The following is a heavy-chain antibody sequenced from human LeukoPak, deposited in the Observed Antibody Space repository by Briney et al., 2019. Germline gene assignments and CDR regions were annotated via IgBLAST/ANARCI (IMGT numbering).Heavy chain of an antibody. V-gene: IGHV4-39*07. CDR1: GDSTTSGEYN. CDR3: VRRDYAAWFDP. J-gene: IGHJ5*02. CDR2: VYYSGSI. D-gene: IGHD4/OR15-4a*01. Sequence: PSETLSLTCGVSGDSTTSGEYNTAWLRQPPGKGLEWLGSVYYSGSIKYNPSLKGRVSISRDMSKNQFSLNLNSVNATDTDVYYCVRRDYAAWFDPWGQGTLVTVSS.